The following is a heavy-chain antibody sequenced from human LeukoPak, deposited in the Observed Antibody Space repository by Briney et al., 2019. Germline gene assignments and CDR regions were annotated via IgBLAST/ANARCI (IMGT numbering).Heavy chain of an antibody. J-gene: IGHJ6*03. V-gene: IGHV4-59*01. CDR1: GGSISSYH. Sequence: SETLSLTCTVSGGSISSYHWSWIRQPPGKGLEWIGYIYYSGSTNYNPSLKSRVTISVDTSKNQFSLKLSSVTAAATAVYYCARVLTRAAYYMDVWGKGTTVTVSS. D-gene: IGHD2-8*02. CDR3: ARVLTRAAYYMDV. CDR2: IYYSGST.